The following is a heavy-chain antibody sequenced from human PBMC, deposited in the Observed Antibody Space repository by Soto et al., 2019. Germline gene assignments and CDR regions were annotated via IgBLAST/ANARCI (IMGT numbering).Heavy chain of an antibody. V-gene: IGHV4-34*01. D-gene: IGHD5-18*01. J-gene: IGHJ6*02. CDR2: INHSGST. CDR3: ARLGTAMVYYYYGMDV. CDR1: GGSFSGYY. Sequence: QVQLQQWGAGLLKPSETLSLTCAVYGGSFSGYYWSWIRQPPGKGLEWIGEINHSGSTNYNPSLKSRVTISVATSKNQFSLKLSSVTAADTAVYYCARLGTAMVYYYYGMDVWGQGTTVTVSS.